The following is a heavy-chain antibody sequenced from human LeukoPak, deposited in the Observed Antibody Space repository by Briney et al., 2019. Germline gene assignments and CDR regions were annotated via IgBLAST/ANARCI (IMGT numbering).Heavy chain of an antibody. V-gene: IGHV1-69*05. CDR1: GGTFSSYA. D-gene: IGHD3-22*01. CDR3: ARGRNYYDSSRYYYEGDAFDI. CDR2: IIPIFDTA. J-gene: IGHJ3*02. Sequence: AASVKVSCKASGGTFSSYAISWVRQAPGQGLEWMGGIIPIFDTANYAQKFQGRVTMTRDTSTSTVYMELSSLRSEDTAVYYCARGRNYYDSSRYYYEGDAFDIWGQGTMVTVSS.